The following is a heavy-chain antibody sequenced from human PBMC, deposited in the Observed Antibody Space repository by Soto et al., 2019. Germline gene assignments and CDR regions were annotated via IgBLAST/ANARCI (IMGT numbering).Heavy chain of an antibody. D-gene: IGHD3-16*01. CDR3: AKDTRLGWSTLSYYYGMDV. CDR2: ISYDGSNK. V-gene: IGHV3-30*18. CDR1: GFTFSSYG. J-gene: IGHJ6*02. Sequence: QVQLVESGGGVVQPGRSLRLSCAASGFTFSSYGMHWVRQAPGKGLEWVAVISYDGSNKYYADSVKGRFTISRDNSKNTVYLQMNSLRAEDTAVYYCAKDTRLGWSTLSYYYGMDVWGQGTTVTVSS.